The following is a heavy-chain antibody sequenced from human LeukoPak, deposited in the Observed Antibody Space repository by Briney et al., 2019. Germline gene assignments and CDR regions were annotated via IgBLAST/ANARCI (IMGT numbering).Heavy chain of an antibody. CDR2: ISGSGGNT. CDR1: GFTFSSYA. D-gene: IGHD2-2*02. Sequence: PGGSLRLSCAASGFTFSSYAMSWVRQAPGKGLEWVSAISGSGGNTYYADSVKGRFTISRDNSKNTLYPQMNSLRAEDTAVYYCARKQHCSSTSCFTGFDYWGQGTLVTVSS. V-gene: IGHV3-23*01. CDR3: ARKQHCSSTSCFTGFDY. J-gene: IGHJ4*02.